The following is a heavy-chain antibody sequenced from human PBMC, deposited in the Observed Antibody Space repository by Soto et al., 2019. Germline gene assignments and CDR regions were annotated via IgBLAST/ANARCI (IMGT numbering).Heavy chain of an antibody. V-gene: IGHV3-30*18. CDR2: ISYHGSNK. J-gene: IGHJ6*02. Sequence: QVRLVESGGGVVQPGRSLRLSCAVSGFSFTTYGMHWVRQTPGKGLEWVAVISYHGSNKYFADAVKGPFTISRDSSNKTLEMEMDRLIFEGTAVYYCAKDQWDCGGGGCEPPQNYYFAMDVWGQGTTVTVSS. CDR1: GFSFTTYG. D-gene: IGHD2-15*01. CDR3: AKDQWDCGGGGCEPPQNYYFAMDV.